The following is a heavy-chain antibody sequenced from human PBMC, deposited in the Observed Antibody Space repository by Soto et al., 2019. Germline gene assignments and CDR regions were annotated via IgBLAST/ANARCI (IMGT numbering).Heavy chain of an antibody. CDR2: INPNRGGT. CDR1: GYTFTGYY. V-gene: IGHV1-2*02. Sequence: ASVKVSCKASGYTFTGYYMHWVRQAPGQGLEWMGWINPNRGGTNYAQKFQGRVTMTRDTSISTAYMELSRLRSDDTAVYYCARVVTIFGVVSVWGQGTMVTVSS. CDR3: ARVVTIFGVVSV. D-gene: IGHD3-3*01. J-gene: IGHJ4*02.